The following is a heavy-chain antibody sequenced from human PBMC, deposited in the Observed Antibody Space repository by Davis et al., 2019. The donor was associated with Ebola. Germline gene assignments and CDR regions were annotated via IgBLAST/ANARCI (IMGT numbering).Heavy chain of an antibody. CDR2: ISYDGSNK. Sequence: PGGSLRLSCADSVITFSSYAMTWVRQAPGKGLEWVAVISYDGSNKYYADSVKGRFTISRDNSKNTLYLQMNSLRAEDTAVYYCAKGDYTVTDDYYYYGMDVWGKGTTVTVSS. CDR1: VITFSSYA. CDR3: AKGDYTVTDDYYYYGMDV. D-gene: IGHD4-11*01. J-gene: IGHJ6*04. V-gene: IGHV3-30*18.